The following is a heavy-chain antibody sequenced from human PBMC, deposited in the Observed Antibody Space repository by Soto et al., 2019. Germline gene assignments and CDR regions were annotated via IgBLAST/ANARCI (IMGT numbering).Heavy chain of an antibody. CDR1: GYTFIGYY. Sequence: QVQLVQYGAEVKKPGASVKVSCKASGYTFIGYYIHWVRQAPGQGLEWMGRINPRSGDTTYAQKFQSRLTMTRDTSISTAYMELSSLRSDDTAVYYCGRDGVGATPLGWFDPWGQGSLVTVSS. J-gene: IGHJ5*02. CDR2: INPRSGDT. D-gene: IGHD1-26*01. V-gene: IGHV1-2*06. CDR3: GRDGVGATPLGWFDP.